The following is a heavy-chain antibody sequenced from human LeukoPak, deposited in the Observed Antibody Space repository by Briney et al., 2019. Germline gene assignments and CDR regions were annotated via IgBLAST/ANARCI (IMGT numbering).Heavy chain of an antibody. CDR2: IVVGSSYA. CDR3: AMVRELTDPLDY. CDR1: GFTFSSPT. Sequence: ASVKVSRKCSGFTFSSPTLQWVRQARGQRLEWVGWIVVGSSYANYAKKFRDRLTITRDKSTSTSYMELSSPGSEDTAAYYYAMVRELTDPLDYWGQGTLVTVSS. D-gene: IGHD3-10*01. V-gene: IGHV1-58*01. J-gene: IGHJ4*02.